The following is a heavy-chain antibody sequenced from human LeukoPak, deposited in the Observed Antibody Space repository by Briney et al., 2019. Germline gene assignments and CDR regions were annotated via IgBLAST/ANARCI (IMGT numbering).Heavy chain of an antibody. D-gene: IGHD3-22*01. CDR2: ISYDGSNK. CDR3: AKDSGSSGYYFDY. J-gene: IGHJ4*02. Sequence: GGSLRLSCAASGFTFSSYGMHWVRQAPGKGLEWGAVISYDGSNKYYADSVKGRFTISRDNSKNTLYLQMNSLRAEDTAVYYCAKDSGSSGYYFDYWGQGTLVTVSS. V-gene: IGHV3-30*18. CDR1: GFTFSSYG.